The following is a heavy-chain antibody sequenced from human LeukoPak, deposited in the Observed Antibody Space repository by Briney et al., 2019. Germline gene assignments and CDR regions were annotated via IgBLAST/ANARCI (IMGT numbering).Heavy chain of an antibody. CDR1: GFTFSSYA. D-gene: IGHD1-14*01. V-gene: IGHV4-34*01. Sequence: GSLRLSCAASGFTFSSYAMSWVRQPPGKGLEWIGEINHSGSTNYNPSLKSRVTISVDTSKNQFSLKLSSVTAADTAVYYCARRTPSGTDYWGQGTLVTVSS. J-gene: IGHJ4*02. CDR3: ARRTPSGTDY. CDR2: INHSGST.